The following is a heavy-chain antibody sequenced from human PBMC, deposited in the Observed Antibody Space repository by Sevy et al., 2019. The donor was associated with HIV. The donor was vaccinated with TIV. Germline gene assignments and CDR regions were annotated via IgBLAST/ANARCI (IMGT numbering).Heavy chain of an antibody. CDR1: GGTFSSYA. CDR2: IIPIFGTA. D-gene: IGHD6-19*01. V-gene: IGHV1-69*13. J-gene: IGHJ6*02. Sequence: ASVKVSCKASGGTFSSYAISWVRQAPGQGLEWMGGIIPIFGTANYAQKFQGRVTITADESTSTAYMELSSLRSEDTAMYYCARLTAVAGTRVEDYYYYGMDVWGQGTTVTVSS. CDR3: ARLTAVAGTRVEDYYYYGMDV.